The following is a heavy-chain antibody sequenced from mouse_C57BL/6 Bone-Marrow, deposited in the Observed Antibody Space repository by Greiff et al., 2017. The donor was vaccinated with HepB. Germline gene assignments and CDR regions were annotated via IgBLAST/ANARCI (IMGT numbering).Heavy chain of an antibody. J-gene: IGHJ2*01. Sequence: VQLQQSGPELVKPGASVKISCKASGYTFTDYYMNWVKQSHGKSLEWIGDINPNNGGTSYNQKFKGKATLTVDKSSSTAYMELRSLTSEDSAVYYCARDNLYFDYWGQGTTLTVSS. CDR3: ARDNLYFDY. CDR1: GYTFTDYY. V-gene: IGHV1-26*01. D-gene: IGHD1-3*01. CDR2: INPNNGGT.